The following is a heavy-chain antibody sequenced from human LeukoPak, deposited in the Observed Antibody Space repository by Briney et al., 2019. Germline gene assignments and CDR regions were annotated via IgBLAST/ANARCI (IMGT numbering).Heavy chain of an antibody. CDR2: IYTSGST. V-gene: IGHV4-4*09. CDR3: ARETYYGSGSYYNWFDP. Sequence: PSETLSLTCTVSGGSISSYYWSWIRQPPGKGLEWIGYIYTSGSTNYNPSLKSRVTISVDTSKNQFSLNLTSVTAADTAVYFCARETYYGSGSYYNWFDPWGQGTLVTVSS. CDR1: GGSISSYY. D-gene: IGHD3-10*01. J-gene: IGHJ5*02.